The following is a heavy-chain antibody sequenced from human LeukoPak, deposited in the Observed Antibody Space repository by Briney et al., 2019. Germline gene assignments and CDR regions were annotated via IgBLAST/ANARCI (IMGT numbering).Heavy chain of an antibody. Sequence: GGSLRLSCAASGFTFSSYEMNWVRQAPGKGLEWVSYISSSGSTIYYADSVKGRFTISRDNAKNSLYLQMNSLRAEDTAVYYCALQVEMATIGLGDYWGQGTLVTVSS. CDR1: GFTFSSYE. CDR2: ISSSGSTI. J-gene: IGHJ4*02. D-gene: IGHD5-24*01. V-gene: IGHV3-48*03. CDR3: ALQVEMATIGLGDY.